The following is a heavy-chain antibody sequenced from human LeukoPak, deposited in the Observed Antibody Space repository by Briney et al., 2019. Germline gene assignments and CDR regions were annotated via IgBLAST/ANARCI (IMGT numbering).Heavy chain of an antibody. D-gene: IGHD6-19*01. V-gene: IGHV3-33*01. CDR2: IWYDGSNK. Sequence: GGSLRLSCAASGFTFSSYGMHWVRQAPGRGLEWVAVIWYDGSNKYYADSVKGRFTISRDNSKNTLYLQMNSLRAEDTAAYYCARDGSSGWYWVDYGGQGTLVTVSS. CDR1: GFTFSSYG. J-gene: IGHJ4*02. CDR3: ARDGSSGWYWVDY.